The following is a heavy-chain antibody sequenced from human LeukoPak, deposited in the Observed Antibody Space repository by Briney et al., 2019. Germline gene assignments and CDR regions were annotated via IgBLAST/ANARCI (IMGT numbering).Heavy chain of an antibody. CDR2: IYYSGST. D-gene: IGHD4/OR15-4a*01. Sequence: PSETLSPTCTVSGGSISSYYWSWIRQPPGKGLEWIGYIYYSGSTIYNPSLKSRVTMSLDTSKNQFSLKLTSVTAADRAVYYCARRDYKYSSLDYWGQGTLVTVSS. V-gene: IGHV4-59*08. CDR1: GGSISSYY. CDR3: ARRDYKYSSLDY. J-gene: IGHJ4*02.